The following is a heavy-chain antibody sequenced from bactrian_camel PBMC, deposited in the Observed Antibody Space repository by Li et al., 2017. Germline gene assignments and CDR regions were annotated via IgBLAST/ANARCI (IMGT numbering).Heavy chain of an antibody. CDR2: IDSRGIT. D-gene: IGHD3*01. V-gene: IGHV3S53*01. CDR1: GRTYSKWC. J-gene: IGHJ4*01. Sequence: VQLVESGGGSVQAGGSLRLSCAASGRTYSKWCMGWFRQIPGKEREGLATIDSRGITAYADSVKGRFTISQDNAKNTVYLEMNSLKPEDTAMYYCAGSRTYCSSNEFVYWGQGTQVTVS. CDR3: AGSRTYCSSNEFVY.